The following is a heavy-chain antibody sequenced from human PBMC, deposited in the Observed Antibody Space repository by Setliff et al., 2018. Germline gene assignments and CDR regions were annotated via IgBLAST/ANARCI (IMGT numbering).Heavy chain of an antibody. V-gene: IGHV4-39*07. CDR3: ARGSYYDSSGYSPDFFDY. CDR2: INHSGST. J-gene: IGHJ4*02. Sequence: PSETLSLTCTLSGDSISRSTYYWGWIRQPPGKGLEWIGKINHSGSTNYNPSLKSRVTISIDTSKNQFSLKLSSVTAADTAVYYCARGSYYDSSGYSPDFFDYWGQGTLVTVSS. CDR1: GDSISRSTYY. D-gene: IGHD3-22*01.